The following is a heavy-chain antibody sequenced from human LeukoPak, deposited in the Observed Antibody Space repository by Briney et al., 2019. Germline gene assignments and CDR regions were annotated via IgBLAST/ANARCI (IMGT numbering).Heavy chain of an antibody. J-gene: IGHJ6*02. CDR3: ARVWFGYYGMDV. V-gene: IGHV1-2*02. CDR2: INPNSGGT. D-gene: IGHD3-10*01. Sequence: ASVKVSCKASGYTFTGYYTHWVRQAPGQGLEWMGWINPNSGGTNYAQKFQGRVTMTRDTSISTAYMELSRLRSDDTAVYYCARVWFGYYGMDVWGQGTTVTVSS. CDR1: GYTFTGYY.